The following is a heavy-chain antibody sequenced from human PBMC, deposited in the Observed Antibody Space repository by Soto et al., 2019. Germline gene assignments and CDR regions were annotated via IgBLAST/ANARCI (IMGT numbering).Heavy chain of an antibody. CDR2: ISSSSSTI. CDR1: GFTFSSYS. CDR3: ARYGIAAARFFDY. J-gene: IGHJ4*02. V-gene: IGHV3-48*01. Sequence: PGGSLRLSCAASGFTFSSYSMNWVRQAPGKGLEWVSYISSSSSTIYYADSVKGRFTISRDNAKNSLYLQMNSLRAEDTAVYYCARYGIAAARFFDYWGQGTLVTVSS. D-gene: IGHD6-13*01.